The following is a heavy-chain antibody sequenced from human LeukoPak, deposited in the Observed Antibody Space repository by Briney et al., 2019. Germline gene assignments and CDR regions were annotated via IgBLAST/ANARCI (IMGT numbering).Heavy chain of an antibody. D-gene: IGHD6-13*01. CDR3: ATCIAAAGTRWFDP. CDR2: IIPIFGIA. CDR1: GGTFGSYA. J-gene: IGHJ5*02. Sequence: VASVKVSCKASGGTFGSYAISWVRQAPGQGLEWMGRIIPIFGIANYAQKFQGRVTITADKSTSTAYMELSSLRSEDTAVYYCATCIAAAGTRWFDPWGQGTLVTVSS. V-gene: IGHV1-69*04.